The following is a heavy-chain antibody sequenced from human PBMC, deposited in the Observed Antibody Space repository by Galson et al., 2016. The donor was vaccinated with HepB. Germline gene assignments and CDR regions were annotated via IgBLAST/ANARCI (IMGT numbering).Heavy chain of an antibody. J-gene: IGHJ3*02. CDR2: IYYSGSA. CDR1: GASISSYY. CDR3: ARDCSNTSCHGPSDSFDI. V-gene: IGHV4-59*01. Sequence: SETLSLTCTVSGASISSYYWSWIRQSPGKALEWIGYIYYSGSANYNPSLKSRVTISVGMSKKQVSLNLSSVTAADTAVYYCARDCSNTSCHGPSDSFDIWGQGTMVTVSS. D-gene: IGHD2-2*01.